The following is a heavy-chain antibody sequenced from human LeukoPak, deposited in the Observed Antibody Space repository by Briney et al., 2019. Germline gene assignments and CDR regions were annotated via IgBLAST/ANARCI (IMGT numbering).Heavy chain of an antibody. V-gene: IGHV3-53*01. CDR2: IYSSVT. CDR1: GFTISSNS. J-gene: IGHJ4*02. CDR3: ASAGLVYSSGWYLETPFDY. Sequence: GGSLRLSCTVSGFTISSNSMSWVRQAPGKGLEWVSFIYSSVTHYSDSVKGRFTISRDNSKNTLFLQMNSLRAEDTAVYYCASAGLVYSSGWYLETPFDYWGQGTLVTVSS. D-gene: IGHD6-13*01.